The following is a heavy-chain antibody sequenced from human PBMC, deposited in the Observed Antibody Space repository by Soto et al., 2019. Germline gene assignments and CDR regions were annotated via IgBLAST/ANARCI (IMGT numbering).Heavy chain of an antibody. CDR3: ARLLGSSSSPVNY. J-gene: IGHJ4*02. CDR2: IYYSGST. CDR1: GGSISSSSYY. D-gene: IGHD6-6*01. V-gene: IGHV4-39*01. Sequence: PSETLSLTCTVSGGSISSSSYYWGWIRQPPGKGLEWIGSIYYSGSTYYNPSLKSRVTISVDTSKNQFSLKLSSVTAADTAVYYCARLLGSSSSPVNYWGQGTLVTVSS.